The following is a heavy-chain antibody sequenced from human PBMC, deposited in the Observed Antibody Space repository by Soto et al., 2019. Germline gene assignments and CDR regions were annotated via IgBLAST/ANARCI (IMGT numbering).Heavy chain of an antibody. J-gene: IGHJ4*02. V-gene: IGHV3-33*05. Sequence: QVQLVESGGGVVQPGTSLRLSCVGSGFTFRSYVIHWVRQAPVKGLEWVALTSYDGSNNFYGDSVKGRFTISRHNSKNTVKLQMDSLRFEDTALYYCAQWGTPGGLYDWGQGTLVSVSS. CDR1: GFTFRSYV. CDR2: TSYDGSNN. D-gene: IGHD3-16*01. CDR3: AQWGTPGGLYD.